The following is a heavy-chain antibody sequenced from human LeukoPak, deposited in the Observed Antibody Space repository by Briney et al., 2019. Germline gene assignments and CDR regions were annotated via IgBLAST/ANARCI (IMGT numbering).Heavy chain of an antibody. Sequence: SETLSLTCTVSGGSISSYYWSWIRQPAGKGLEWIGRIYTSGSTNYNPSLKSRVTISVDTSKNQFSLKLSSVTAADTAVYYCATTSVRGVYYGMDVWGQGTTVTVSS. J-gene: IGHJ6*02. CDR3: ATTSVRGVYYGMDV. CDR2: IYTSGST. CDR1: GGSISSYY. V-gene: IGHV4-4*07. D-gene: IGHD3-10*01.